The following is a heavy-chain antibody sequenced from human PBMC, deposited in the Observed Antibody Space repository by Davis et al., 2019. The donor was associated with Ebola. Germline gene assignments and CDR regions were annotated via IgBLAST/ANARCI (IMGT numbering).Heavy chain of an antibody. CDR3: ASHYCSSTSCPKPYYYYGMDV. J-gene: IGHJ6*02. V-gene: IGHV3-30-3*01. CDR2: ISYDGSNK. CDR1: GFTFSSYA. Sequence: GESLKISCAASGFTFSSYAMHWVRQAPGKGLEWVAVISYDGSNKYYADSVKGRFTISRDNSKNTLYLQMNSLRAEDTAVYYCASHYCSSTSCPKPYYYYGMDVWGQGTTVTVSS. D-gene: IGHD2-2*01.